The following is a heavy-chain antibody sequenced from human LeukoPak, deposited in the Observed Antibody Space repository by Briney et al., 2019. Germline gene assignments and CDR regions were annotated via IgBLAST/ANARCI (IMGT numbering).Heavy chain of an antibody. V-gene: IGHV3-74*01. Sequence: GGSLRLSCAASGFTFSTNWMHWVRQAPGKGLVWVSHISSDGNSTNYADSVKGRFTISRDNAKNTLYLQMNSLRAEDTAVYYCAIDRYSSGWYTFDYWGQGTLVTVSS. CDR3: AIDRYSSGWYTFDY. CDR1: GFTFSTNW. J-gene: IGHJ4*02. CDR2: ISSDGNST. D-gene: IGHD6-19*01.